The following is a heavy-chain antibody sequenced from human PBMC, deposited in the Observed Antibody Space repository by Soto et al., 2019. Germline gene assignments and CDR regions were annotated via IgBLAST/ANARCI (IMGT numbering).Heavy chain of an antibody. V-gene: IGHV4-39*01. Sequence: QLQLQESGPGLVKPSETLSLTCTVSGGSISSSSYYWGWIRQPPGKGLEWIGSIYYSGSTYYNPSRESGVTISVDPSKNQFSLKLSSVTAAVTAVYYCARRAEGVVGPGYFDYWGQGTMVTVSS. CDR3: ARRAEGVVGPGYFDY. CDR1: GGSISSSSYY. D-gene: IGHD2-2*01. CDR2: IYYSGST. J-gene: IGHJ4*02.